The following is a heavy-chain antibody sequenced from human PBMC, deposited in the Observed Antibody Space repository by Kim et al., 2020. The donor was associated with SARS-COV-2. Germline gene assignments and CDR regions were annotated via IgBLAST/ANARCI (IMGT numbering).Heavy chain of an antibody. CDR1: GGSFSGYY. D-gene: IGHD3-10*01. J-gene: IGHJ5*02. CDR2: INHSGST. CDR3: ARCTVTMVRGVITNWFDP. Sequence: SETLSLTCAVYGGSFSGYYWSWIRQPPGKGLEWIGEINHSGSTNYDPSLKSRVTISVDTSKNQFSLKLSSVTAADTAVYYCARCTVTMVRGVITNWFDPWGQGTLVTVSS. V-gene: IGHV4-34*01.